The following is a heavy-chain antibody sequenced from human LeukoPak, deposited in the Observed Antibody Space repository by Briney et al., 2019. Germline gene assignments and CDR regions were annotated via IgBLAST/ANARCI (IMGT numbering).Heavy chain of an antibody. CDR1: GFTVSSNY. CDR2: IYSGGST. D-gene: IGHD5-18*01. Sequence: PGGSLRLSCAGSGFTVSSNYMSWVRQAPGKGLEWVSVIYSGGSTYYADSVKGRFTISRDGSKDTLYLQMNSLRAEDTAVYYCAKAAWIQLTAPFDYWGQGTLVTVSS. CDR3: AKAAWIQLTAPFDY. J-gene: IGHJ4*02. V-gene: IGHV3-66*01.